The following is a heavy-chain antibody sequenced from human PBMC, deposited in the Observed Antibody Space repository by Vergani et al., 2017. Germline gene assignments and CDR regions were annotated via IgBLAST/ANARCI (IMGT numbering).Heavy chain of an antibody. Sequence: EVQLVESRGGLVQPGGSLRLSCAASGFTFSSYAMSWVRQAPGKGLEWVSAISGSGGSTYYADSVKGRFTISRDNSKNTLYLQMNSLRAEDTAVYYCAKEKGDSSGWYSMGYYYYYGMDVWGQGTTVTVSS. D-gene: IGHD6-19*01. CDR2: ISGSGGST. CDR1: GFTFSSYA. CDR3: AKEKGDSSGWYSMGYYYYYGMDV. J-gene: IGHJ6*02. V-gene: IGHV3-23*04.